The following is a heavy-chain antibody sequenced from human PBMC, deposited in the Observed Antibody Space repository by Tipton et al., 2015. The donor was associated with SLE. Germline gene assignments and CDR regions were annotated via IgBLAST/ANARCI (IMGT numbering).Heavy chain of an antibody. Sequence: SLRLSCAASGFTFSTYTMHWVRQAPGKGLEWVAVISYDGSNKYYADSVKGRFTISRDNSKNTLYLQMNSLRAEDTAVYYCARGPDYDIIKPMNYWGQGTLVTVSS. V-gene: IGHV3-30*04. CDR2: ISYDGSNK. CDR3: ARGPDYDIIKPMNY. J-gene: IGHJ4*02. CDR1: GFTFSTYT. D-gene: IGHD3-9*01.